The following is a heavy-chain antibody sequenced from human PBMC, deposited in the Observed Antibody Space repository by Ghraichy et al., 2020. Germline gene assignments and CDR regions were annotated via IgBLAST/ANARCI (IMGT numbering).Heavy chain of an antibody. J-gene: IGHJ4*02. CDR3: ARGIQYSAAAGTDFDY. V-gene: IGHV4-31*03. CDR2: IYYSGST. Sequence: SETLSLTCTVSGGSISSGGYYWSWIRQHPGKGLEWIGYIYYSGSTYYNPSLKSRVTISVDTSKNQFSLKLSSVTAADTAVYYCARGIQYSAAAGTDFDYWGQGTLVTVSS. CDR1: GGSISSGGYY. D-gene: IGHD6-13*01.